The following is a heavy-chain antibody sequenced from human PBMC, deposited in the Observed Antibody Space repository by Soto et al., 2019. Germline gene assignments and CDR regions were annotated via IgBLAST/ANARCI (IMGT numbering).Heavy chain of an antibody. CDR3: ARDIPYCGGVCHDAFDI. D-gene: IGHD2-21*02. Sequence: QVQLVQSGAEVKKPGASVKVSCKASGYTFTSYYMDWVRQAPGQGLEWMGIIRPSGGSTTYAQKFQGRVTMTRDTSTSTVYMELSSLRSEDTAVYYCARDIPYCGGVCHDAFDIWGQGTMVTVSS. CDR2: IRPSGGST. J-gene: IGHJ3*02. CDR1: GYTFTSYY. V-gene: IGHV1-46*01.